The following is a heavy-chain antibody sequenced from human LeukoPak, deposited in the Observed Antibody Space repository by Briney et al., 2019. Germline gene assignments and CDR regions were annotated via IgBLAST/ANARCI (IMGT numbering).Heavy chain of an antibody. D-gene: IGHD1-26*01. J-gene: IGHJ4*02. V-gene: IGHV3-23*01. Sequence: GGSLRLSCEASGFTFSGYAVSWVRQAPGKGLEWVSGFGTDGNTHYAESVRGRFDISRDTSKTTVYLQMNSLRAEDTAVYFCAKGGIGAPGGIDYWGQGILVTVSS. CDR3: AKGGIGAPGGIDY. CDR2: FGTDGNT. CDR1: GFTFSGYA.